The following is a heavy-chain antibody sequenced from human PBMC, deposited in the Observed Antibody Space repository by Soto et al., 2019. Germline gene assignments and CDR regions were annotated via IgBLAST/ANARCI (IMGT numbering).Heavy chain of an antibody. V-gene: IGHV5-51*01. J-gene: IGHJ3*02. CDR1: GYSFSTYW. CDR2: VFPGDSDT. CDR3: ARNDRSGYTYGHHAFDI. Sequence: AESLKISCKDSGYSFSTYWIVWVLQMPGKGLEWMGIVFPGDSDTIYSPSFQGQVTISADRSINTAYLQWRSLKASDTAMYYCARNDRSGYTYGHHAFDIWGQGTLVTVSS. D-gene: IGHD5-18*01.